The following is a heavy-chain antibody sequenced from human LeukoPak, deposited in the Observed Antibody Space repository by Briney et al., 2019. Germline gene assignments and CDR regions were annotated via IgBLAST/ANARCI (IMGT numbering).Heavy chain of an antibody. CDR1: GYTFTNYY. J-gene: IGHJ4*02. Sequence: ASVKVSCKASGYTFTNYYVHCVRQAPGQGLEWMGIINSGGGSTSNAQKFQGRVTMTRDTSTSTVYMELSSLRSEDTAVYYCARGTYYHDSSDLDHWGQGTLVTVSS. D-gene: IGHD3-22*01. CDR3: ARGTYYHDSSDLDH. CDR2: INSGGGST. V-gene: IGHV1-46*03.